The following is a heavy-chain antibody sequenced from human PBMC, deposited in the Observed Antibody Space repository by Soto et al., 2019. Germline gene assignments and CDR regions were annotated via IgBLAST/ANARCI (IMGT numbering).Heavy chain of an antibody. Sequence: QVQLVQSGAEVKKPGSSVKVSCKASGGTFSSYAISWVRQAPGQGLEWMGGIIHISETTNYAQKFQGRVKITADESKSTAYMELSSLRSEDTAVYYCARSQGSSTSLEIYYYYYYGMDVWGQGTTVTVSS. CDR3: ARSQGSSTSLEIYYYYYYGMDV. D-gene: IGHD2-2*01. CDR1: GGTFSSYA. V-gene: IGHV1-69*01. J-gene: IGHJ6*02. CDR2: IIHISETT.